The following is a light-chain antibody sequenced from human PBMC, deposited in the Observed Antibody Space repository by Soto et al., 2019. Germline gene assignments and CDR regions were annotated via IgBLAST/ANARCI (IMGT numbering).Light chain of an antibody. J-gene: IGKJ4*01. Sequence: EIVLTQSPLSLPVTPGEPASISCRSSRNLLHSNGYYYLDWYLQKPGQSPQLLIYLGSNRASGVPDKFRGSGSGTDFTLTISRVEAEDVGVYFCAQGLAPPLTFGGGTKVEIK. CDR2: LGS. CDR3: AQGLAPPLT. CDR1: RNLLHSNGYYY. V-gene: IGKV2-28*01.